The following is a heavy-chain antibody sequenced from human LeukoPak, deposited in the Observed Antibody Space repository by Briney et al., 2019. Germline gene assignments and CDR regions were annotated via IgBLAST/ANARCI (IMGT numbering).Heavy chain of an antibody. D-gene: IGHD3-3*01. CDR1: GGTFSSYA. J-gene: IGHJ6*02. V-gene: IGHV1-69*04. Sequence: ASVKVSCKASGGTFSSYAISWVRQAPGQGLEWMGRMIPILGIANYAQKFQGRVTITADKSTSTAYMELSSLRSEDTAVYYCARGDRRFLEWLSQYYYGMDVWGQGTTVTVSS. CDR2: MIPILGIA. CDR3: ARGDRRFLEWLSQYYYGMDV.